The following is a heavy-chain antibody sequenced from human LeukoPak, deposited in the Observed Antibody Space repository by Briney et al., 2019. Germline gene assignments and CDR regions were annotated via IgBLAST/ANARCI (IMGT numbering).Heavy chain of an antibody. CDR3: AKDGNDFDTSGFYYTYYMDV. J-gene: IGHJ6*03. CDR2: ISWDGGLT. D-gene: IGHD3-22*01. CDR1: RFTFDAYT. Sequence: GGSLRLSCAASRFTFDAYTMHWVRQPPGKGLEWVALISWDGGLTYYADSVKGRFTISGDNSKKSLYLQMNSLRAEDTALYYCAKDGNDFDTSGFYYTYYMDVWGKGTTVTVSS. V-gene: IGHV3-43D*03.